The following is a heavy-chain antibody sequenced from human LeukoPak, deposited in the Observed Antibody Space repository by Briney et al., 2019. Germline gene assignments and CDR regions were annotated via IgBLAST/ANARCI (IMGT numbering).Heavy chain of an antibody. CDR3: ARDRGRGVGRRYYGMDV. V-gene: IGHV3-30*04. CDR1: GFTLGNYA. D-gene: IGHD3-16*01. J-gene: IGHJ6*02. CDR2: MSYDGSDK. Sequence: GGSLRLSCAASGFTLGNYAIHWVRQAPGQGLEWVAVMSYDGSDKIYSDSVKGRLTISGDDSENTVYLQMNSLREEDTAVYYCARDRGRGVGRRYYGMDVWGQGTTVIVSS.